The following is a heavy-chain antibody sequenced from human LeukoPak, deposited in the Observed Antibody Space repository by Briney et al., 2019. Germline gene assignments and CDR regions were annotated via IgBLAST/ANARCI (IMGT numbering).Heavy chain of an antibody. CDR3: ARQIGVSIDY. CDR1: RFTFGSFD. Sequence: PGGSLRLSCAASRFTFGSFDMHWVRQAPGKGLEWVTFIRFDGSNKYHADSVKGRFTISRDNSKNTLYLQMSSLRPEDTAVYYCARQIGVSIDYWGQGTLVTVSS. D-gene: IGHD5/OR15-5a*01. J-gene: IGHJ4*02. CDR2: IRFDGSNK. V-gene: IGHV3-30*02.